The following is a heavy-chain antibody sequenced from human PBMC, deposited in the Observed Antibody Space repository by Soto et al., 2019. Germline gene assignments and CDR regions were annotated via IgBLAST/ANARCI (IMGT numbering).Heavy chain of an antibody. D-gene: IGHD3-3*01. Sequence: QLQLQEWGPGLVKSSETLSLICTVSGDSIRSTSYYWGWIRQPPGKGLEWIGSIFSSGGTYHNPSLRVRFAIAVDTPKNQFPRGGGSVPAADTATYYCARHAGDFVLMTDFWAQGTLVSVSS. J-gene: IGHJ4*02. CDR3: ARHAGDFVLMTDF. CDR2: IFSSGGT. CDR1: GDSIRSTSYY. V-gene: IGHV4-39*01.